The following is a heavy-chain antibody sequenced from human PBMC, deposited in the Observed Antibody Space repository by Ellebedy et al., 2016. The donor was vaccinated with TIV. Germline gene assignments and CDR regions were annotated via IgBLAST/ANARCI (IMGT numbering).Heavy chain of an antibody. CDR2: IVVGSGHT. CDR3: AAATGAAAGSYAFDI. D-gene: IGHD6-13*01. J-gene: IGHJ3*02. Sequence: ASVKVSCKASGFTFTNSAVQWVRQARGQRLEWIGWIVVGSGHTNYAQKFQERVTITRDMSTSTASMELSSLRSDDTAVYYCAAATGAAAGSYAFDIWGQGTMVTVSS. V-gene: IGHV1-58*01. CDR1: GFTFTNSA.